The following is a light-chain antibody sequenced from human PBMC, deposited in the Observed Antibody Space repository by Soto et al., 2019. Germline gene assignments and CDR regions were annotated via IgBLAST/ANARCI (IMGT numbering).Light chain of an antibody. V-gene: IGLV2-14*01. J-gene: IGLJ1*01. CDR1: SSDVRGYDA. CDR3: SSYRRGSAPYV. Sequence: QSALTQPASVSGSPGQSITISCTGTSSDVRGYDAVAWYQQYPGKAPKLMIYEVSNRLSGISDRFSGSKSGNTASLTISGLQAADEADYYCSSYRRGSAPYVFGTGTKLTVL. CDR2: EVS.